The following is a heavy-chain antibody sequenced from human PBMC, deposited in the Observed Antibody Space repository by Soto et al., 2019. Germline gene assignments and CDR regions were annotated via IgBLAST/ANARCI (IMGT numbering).Heavy chain of an antibody. J-gene: IGHJ4*02. CDR2: IDHSGGT. D-gene: IGHD3-16*01. Sequence: QVQLQQWGTKLSKPSETLSLTCAVYGGSFSGYYWSWIRQPPGKGLEWIGEIDHSGGTNYNPSLKRRVTLSVDTSNSQFSLKLSSVTAADTARYYCARGRLGGAANWGQGTLVIVSS. CDR1: GGSFSGYY. V-gene: IGHV4-34*01. CDR3: ARGRLGGAAN.